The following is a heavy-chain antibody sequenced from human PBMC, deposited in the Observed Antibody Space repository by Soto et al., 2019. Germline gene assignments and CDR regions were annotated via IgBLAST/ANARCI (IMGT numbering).Heavy chain of an antibody. CDR2: IYHNGRT. Sequence: QVQLQESGPGLVKSSQTLSLTCAVSGGSISGDYYWSFVRQPPGKGLEWIGYIYHNGRTYYNPSLKSRITLSVDTSKTHFSLEVNSVTAADTAVYFCARLMGGGYRGNAFDVWGRGTNVIVSS. CDR3: ARLMGGGYRGNAFDV. V-gene: IGHV4-30-4*01. CDR1: GGSISGDYY. J-gene: IGHJ3*01. D-gene: IGHD2-15*01.